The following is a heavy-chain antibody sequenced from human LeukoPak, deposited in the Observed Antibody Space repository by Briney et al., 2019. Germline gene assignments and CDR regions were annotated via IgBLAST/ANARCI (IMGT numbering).Heavy chain of an antibody. J-gene: IGHJ6*03. V-gene: IGHV4-30-2*01. Sequence: SETLSLTCTVSGGSISSGGYYWSWIRQPPGKGLEWIGYIYHSGSTYYNPSLKSRVTISVDRSKNQFSLKLSSVTAADTAVYYCAASPAALYYYYYMDVWGKGTTVTVSS. CDR3: AASPAALYYYYYMDV. CDR1: GGSISSGGYY. CDR2: IYHSGST. D-gene: IGHD2-2*01.